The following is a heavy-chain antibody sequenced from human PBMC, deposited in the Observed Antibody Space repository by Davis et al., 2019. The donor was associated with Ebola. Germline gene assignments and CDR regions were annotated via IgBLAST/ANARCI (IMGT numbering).Heavy chain of an antibody. CDR3: ARSQLELFLTPNFAY. CDR2: INYSGRT. D-gene: IGHD3-3*01. CDR1: GASISNYY. V-gene: IGHV4-59*08. Sequence: MPSETLSLTCAVSGASISNYYWSWIRQPPGKGLEWIGDINYSGRTNYNPSLESRVTISEDTSNNQFSLRLTSVTAADTAIYYCARSQLELFLTPNFAYWGPGVLVTVSS. J-gene: IGHJ4*02.